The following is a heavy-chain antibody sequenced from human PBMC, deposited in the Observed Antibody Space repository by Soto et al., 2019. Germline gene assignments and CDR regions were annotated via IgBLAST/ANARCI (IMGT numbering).Heavy chain of an antibody. V-gene: IGHV3-23*01. J-gene: IGHJ4*02. CDR3: AKEKAPNGGNSLGYFDY. CDR2: ISATGATT. Sequence: EVQLLESGGGFVQPGGYLRLSCAASGFSFSSYGMSWVRQAPGKGLEWVSVISATGATTYYADSVKGRFTISRDNSMNIMYLQMNSLRVEDTAVYYCAKEKAPNGGNSLGYFDYCGQGTLGTVSS. CDR1: GFSFSSYG. D-gene: IGHD2-21*02.